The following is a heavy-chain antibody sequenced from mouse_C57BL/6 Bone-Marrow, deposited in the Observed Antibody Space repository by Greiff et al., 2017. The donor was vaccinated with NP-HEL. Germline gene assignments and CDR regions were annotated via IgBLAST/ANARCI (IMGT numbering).Heavy chain of an antibody. J-gene: IGHJ3*01. CDR3: ARSRGYGNYDLAWFAY. D-gene: IGHD2-10*02. Sequence: VQLQQSVAELVRPGASVKLSCTASGFNIKNTYMHWVKQRPEQGLEWIGRIDPANGNTKYAPKFQGKATITADTSSNTAYLQRSSLTSEDTAIYYGARSRGYGNYDLAWFAYWGQGTLVTVSA. V-gene: IGHV14-3*01. CDR2: IDPANGNT. CDR1: GFNIKNTY.